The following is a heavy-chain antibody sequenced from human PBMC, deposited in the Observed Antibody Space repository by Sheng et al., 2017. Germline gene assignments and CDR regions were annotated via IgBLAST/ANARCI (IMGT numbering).Heavy chain of an antibody. Sequence: QVQLQQWGAGLLKPSETLSLTCAVYGGSFSGYYWSWIRQPPGKGLEWIGEINHSGSTNYNPSLKIRVTISVDTSKNQISLKLSSVTAADTAVYYCARRLRGYSYGRNHFDYWCQGTLVTVSS. J-gene: IGHJ4*02. V-gene: IGHV4-34*01. CDR2: INHSGST. CDR1: GGSFSGYY. CDR3: ARRLRGYSYGRNHFDY. D-gene: IGHD5-18*01.